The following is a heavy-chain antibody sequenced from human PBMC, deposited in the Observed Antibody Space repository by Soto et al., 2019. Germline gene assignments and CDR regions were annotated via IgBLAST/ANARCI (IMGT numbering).Heavy chain of an antibody. Sequence: PGGSLRLSCAASGFTFSSYSMNWVRQAPGKGLEWVSYISSSSSTIYYADSVKGRFTISRDNAKNSLYLQMNSLRDEDTAVYYCARDYYGSGSYNWFDPWGQGTLVTVSS. J-gene: IGHJ5*02. CDR3: ARDYYGSGSYNWFDP. CDR1: GFTFSSYS. V-gene: IGHV3-48*02. CDR2: ISSSSSTI. D-gene: IGHD3-10*01.